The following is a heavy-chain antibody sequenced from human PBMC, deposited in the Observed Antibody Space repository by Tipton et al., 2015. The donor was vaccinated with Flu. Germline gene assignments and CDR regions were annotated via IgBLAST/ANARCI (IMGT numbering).Heavy chain of an antibody. CDR2: FYPSGPS. J-gene: IGHJ5*01. CDR1: TFSVSGIVY. D-gene: IGHD1-26*01. Sequence: TLSLTCSVSTFSVSGIVYWGWIRQSPGKGLEWLGSFYPSGPSYYNPSVKSRVTISLDTSKGHSSLNLRSVTAGDTAVYYCARRTDSGSFNWFDSWGHGTLVTVSS. CDR3: ARRTDSGSFNWFDS. V-gene: IGHV4-38-2*01.